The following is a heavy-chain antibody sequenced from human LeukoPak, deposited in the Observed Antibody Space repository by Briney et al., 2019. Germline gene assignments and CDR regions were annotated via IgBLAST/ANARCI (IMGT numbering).Heavy chain of an antibody. D-gene: IGHD2-2*01. Sequence: SETLSLTCTVSGGSISSYYWSWIRQPPGKGLEWIGYFYYSGSTNYNPSLKSRVTISVDTSRNQFSLKLSSVTAAATAVYYCARSRSGSTSTNYYMDVWGKGTTVTVSS. CDR1: GGSISSYY. V-gene: IGHV4-59*01. CDR2: FYYSGST. J-gene: IGHJ6*03. CDR3: ARSRSGSTSTNYYMDV.